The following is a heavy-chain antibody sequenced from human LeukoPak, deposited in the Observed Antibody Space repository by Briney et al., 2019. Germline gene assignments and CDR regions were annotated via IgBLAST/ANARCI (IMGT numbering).Heavy chain of an antibody. Sequence: ASVKVSCKASGYTFTSYGISWVRQAPGQGLEWMGWISAHTGNTNYAQNLQGRVTMTTDTSTRTAYMELSSLGSEDTAVYYCARVPSFAVYGDSSLNAFDIWGQGTMVAVSS. CDR1: GYTFTSYG. D-gene: IGHD4-23*01. J-gene: IGHJ3*02. CDR3: ARVPSFAVYGDSSLNAFDI. V-gene: IGHV1-18*01. CDR2: ISAHTGNT.